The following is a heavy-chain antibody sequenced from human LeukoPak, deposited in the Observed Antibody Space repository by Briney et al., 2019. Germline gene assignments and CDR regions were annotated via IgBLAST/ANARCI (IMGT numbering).Heavy chain of an antibody. CDR2: INPSGGST. V-gene: IGHV1-46*01. Sequence: ASVKVSCKASGYTFTSYYMHWVRQAPGQALEWMGIINPSGGSTSYAQKFQGRVTMTRDTSTSTVYMELSSLRSEDTAVYYCARDQGGSGTRHYQGVRLYYYYGMDVWGKGTTVTVSS. J-gene: IGHJ6*04. D-gene: IGHD3-10*01. CDR1: GYTFTSYY. CDR3: ARDQGGSGTRHYQGVRLYYYYGMDV.